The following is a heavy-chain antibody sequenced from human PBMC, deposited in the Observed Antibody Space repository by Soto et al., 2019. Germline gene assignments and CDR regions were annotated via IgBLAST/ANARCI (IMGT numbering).Heavy chain of an antibody. CDR2: IIPIFGTA. V-gene: IGHV1-69*01. CDR1: GGTFSSYA. CDR3: ARGPSGSYAYYYYGMDV. Sequence: QVQLVQSGAEVKKPGSSVKVSCKASGGTFSSYAIGWVRQAPGQGLEWMGGIIPIFGTANYARKFQGRVTITADESTSTAYMELSSLRSEDMAVYYCARGPSGSYAYYYYGMDVWGQGTTVTVSS. D-gene: IGHD1-26*01. J-gene: IGHJ6*02.